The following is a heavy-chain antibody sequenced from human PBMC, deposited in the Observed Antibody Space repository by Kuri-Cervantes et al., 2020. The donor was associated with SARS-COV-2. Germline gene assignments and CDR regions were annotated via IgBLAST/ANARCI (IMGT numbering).Heavy chain of an antibody. CDR1: GGAFISSA. D-gene: IGHD2-2*01. V-gene: IGHV1-69*04. CDR2: IIPIIGTT. Sequence: KDTCKAAGGAFISSAISWGRQAPGQGLEWLVRIIPIIGTTNYAQKFQGRVTITADKSTSTAYMELSSLSSEDTAVYYCANIVVVPNARGEYYYYMDVWGKGTPVTVSS. CDR3: ANIVVVPNARGEYYYYMDV. J-gene: IGHJ6*03.